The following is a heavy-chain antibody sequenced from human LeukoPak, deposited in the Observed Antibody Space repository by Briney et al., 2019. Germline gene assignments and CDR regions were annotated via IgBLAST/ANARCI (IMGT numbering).Heavy chain of an antibody. Sequence: SETLSLTCTVSGGSISSGSYYWSWIRQPAGKGLEWIGRIYTSGSTNYNPSLKSRVTISVDTSKNQFSLELSSVTAADTAVYYCARGAREGATAIYYFDYWGQGTLVTVSS. V-gene: IGHV4-61*02. CDR1: GGSISSGSYY. J-gene: IGHJ4*02. CDR2: IYTSGST. D-gene: IGHD1-26*01. CDR3: ARGAREGATAIYYFDY.